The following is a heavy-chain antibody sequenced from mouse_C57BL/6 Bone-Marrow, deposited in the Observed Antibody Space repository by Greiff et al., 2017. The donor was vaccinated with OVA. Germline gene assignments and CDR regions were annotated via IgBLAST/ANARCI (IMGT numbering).Heavy chain of an antibody. V-gene: IGHV5-4*01. CDR3: ARSPGTADY. CDR2: ISDGGSYT. D-gene: IGHD3-3*01. Sequence: EVQLVESGGGLVKPGGSLKLSCAASGFTFSSYAMSWVRQTPEKRLEWVATISDGGSYTYYPDNVKGRFTISRDNAKNNLYLQMSHLKSEDTAMYYCARSPGTADYWGQGTTLTVSS. J-gene: IGHJ2*01. CDR1: GFTFSSYA.